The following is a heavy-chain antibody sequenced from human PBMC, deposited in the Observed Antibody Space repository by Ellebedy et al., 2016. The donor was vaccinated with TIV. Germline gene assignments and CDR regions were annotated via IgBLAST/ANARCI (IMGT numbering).Heavy chain of an antibody. Sequence: GGSLRLXCAASGFTFSSYDMNWVRQAPGKGLEWVASITSSSRHMYYADSVKGRFTISRDNAKNSLYLQMNSLRDEDTAVYYCARESTVIDYWGQGTLVTVSS. CDR1: GFTFSSYD. CDR2: ITSSSRHM. J-gene: IGHJ4*02. CDR3: ARESTVIDY. D-gene: IGHD4-17*01. V-gene: IGHV3-21*01.